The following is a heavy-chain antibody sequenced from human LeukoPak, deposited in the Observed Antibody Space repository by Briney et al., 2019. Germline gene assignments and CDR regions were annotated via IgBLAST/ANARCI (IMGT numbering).Heavy chain of an antibody. CDR1: GGSFSGYY. J-gene: IGHJ4*02. CDR2: INHSGST. Sequence: SETLSLTCAVYGGSFSGYYWSWIRQPPGKGREWIGEINHSGSTNYNPSLKSRVTISVDTSKNQFSLKLSSVTAADTAVYYCARWGSGWYYFDYWGQGALVTVSS. V-gene: IGHV4-34*01. D-gene: IGHD6-19*01. CDR3: ARWGSGWYYFDY.